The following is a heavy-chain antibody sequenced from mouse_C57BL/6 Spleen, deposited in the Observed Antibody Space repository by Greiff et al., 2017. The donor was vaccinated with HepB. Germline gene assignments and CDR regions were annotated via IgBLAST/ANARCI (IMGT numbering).Heavy chain of an antibody. Sequence: EVQLQQSGAELVRPGASVKLSCTASGFNIKDDYMHWVKQRPEQGLEWIGWIDPENGDTEYASKFQGKATITADTSSNTAYLQISSLTSEDTAVYYCTASTVTRAMDYWGQGTSVTVSS. J-gene: IGHJ4*01. CDR2: IDPENGDT. D-gene: IGHD4-1*02. V-gene: IGHV14-4*01. CDR1: GFNIKDDY. CDR3: TASTVTRAMDY.